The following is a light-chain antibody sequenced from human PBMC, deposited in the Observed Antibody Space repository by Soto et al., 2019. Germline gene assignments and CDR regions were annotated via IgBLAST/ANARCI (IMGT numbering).Light chain of an antibody. V-gene: IGKV1-39*01. CDR3: QQSFVTPRT. Sequence: DIQMTQSPSSLSASVGDRVTITCRASQTLKSYLNWYQHKPGKDPNILIHDATTLHTGVPSRFSGSGSGTDFTLTISSLQPEDFATYYCQQSFVTPRTFGQGTKVDIK. CDR2: DAT. CDR1: QTLKSY. J-gene: IGKJ1*01.